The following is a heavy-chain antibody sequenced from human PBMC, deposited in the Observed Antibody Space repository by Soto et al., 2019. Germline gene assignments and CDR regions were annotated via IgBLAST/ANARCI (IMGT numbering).Heavy chain of an antibody. D-gene: IGHD1-26*01. V-gene: IGHV4-34*01. J-gene: IGHJ6*02. Sequence: SETLSLTCAVYGGSFSGYYWSWIRQPPGKGLEWIGEINHSGSTNYNPSLKSRVTISVDTSKNQFSLKLSSVTAADTAVYYCARGRAYLVGATKNYYYYGMDVWGQGTTVTVSS. CDR1: GGSFSGYY. CDR3: ARGRAYLVGATKNYYYYGMDV. CDR2: INHSGST.